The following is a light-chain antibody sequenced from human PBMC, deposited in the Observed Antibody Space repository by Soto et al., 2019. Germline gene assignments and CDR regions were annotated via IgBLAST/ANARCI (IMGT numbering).Light chain of an antibody. CDR2: EVS. CDR3: TSYTSNTTLV. V-gene: IGLV2-14*01. J-gene: IGLJ1*01. Sequence: QSALTQPASVSGSPGQSITISCTGTSSDVGGYNYVSWYQQYPDKAPKLMIYEVSNRPSGVSNRFSGSQSGNTASLTISGLQAEDEADYYCTSYTSNTTLVFGTGTKVTVL. CDR1: SSDVGGYNY.